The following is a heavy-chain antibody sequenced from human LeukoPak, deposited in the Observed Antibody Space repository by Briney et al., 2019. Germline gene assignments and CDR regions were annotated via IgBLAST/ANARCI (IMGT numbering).Heavy chain of an antibody. V-gene: IGHV4-4*07. CDR2: IYTSGST. CDR1: GGSISSYY. Sequence: SETLSLTCTVSGGSISSYYWSWIRQPAGKGLEWIGRIYTSGSTNYNPSLKSRVTMSVDTSKNQFSLKLSSVTAADTAVYYCARVSCSSTSCYKGLDAFDIWGQGTMVTVSS. J-gene: IGHJ3*02. D-gene: IGHD2-2*02. CDR3: ARVSCSSTSCYKGLDAFDI.